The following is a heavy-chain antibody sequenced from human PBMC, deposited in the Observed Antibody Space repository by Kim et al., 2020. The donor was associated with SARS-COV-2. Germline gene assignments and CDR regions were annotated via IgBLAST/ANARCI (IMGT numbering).Heavy chain of an antibody. J-gene: IGHJ5*02. Sequence: SETLSLTCTVSGASIISSTYYWGWVRQPPGKGLEWIATVDDDGSTHYNTSLKSRVTISVDASKNQFSLRLSSVTAADTAVYYCARHLLGVRGVIGWFDPWGQGPLVTVSS. CDR2: VDDDGST. CDR1: GASIISSTYY. D-gene: IGHD3-10*01. CDR3: ARHLLGVRGVIGWFDP. V-gene: IGHV4-39*01.